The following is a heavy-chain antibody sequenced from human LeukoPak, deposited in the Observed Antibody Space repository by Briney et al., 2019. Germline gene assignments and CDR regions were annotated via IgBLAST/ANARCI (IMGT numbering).Heavy chain of an antibody. D-gene: IGHD3-10*01. J-gene: IGHJ4*02. Sequence: PGGSLRLSCAASGFTFSSYAMSWVRQAPGKGLEWVSAISGSGGGTYYADSVKGRFTISRDNSKNALYLQMNSLRAEDTAVYYCAKEFYYGSGSPFDYWGQGTLVTVSS. CDR3: AKEFYYGSGSPFDY. V-gene: IGHV3-23*01. CDR2: ISGSGGGT. CDR1: GFTFSSYA.